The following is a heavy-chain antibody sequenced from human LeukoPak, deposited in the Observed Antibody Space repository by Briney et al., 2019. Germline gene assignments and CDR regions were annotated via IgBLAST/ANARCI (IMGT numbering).Heavy chain of an antibody. J-gene: IGHJ4*02. V-gene: IGHV3-21*01. Sequence: GGSLRLSCAASGFTFRTHSMNWVRQAPGKWLEWVSPISSTGDATYYADSLKGRFTISRDNARNSVYLQVNSLRADDTAVYYCARLTGAASDSWGQGTLVTVSS. D-gene: IGHD6-13*01. CDR2: ISSTGDAT. CDR3: ARLTGAASDS. CDR1: GFTFRTHS.